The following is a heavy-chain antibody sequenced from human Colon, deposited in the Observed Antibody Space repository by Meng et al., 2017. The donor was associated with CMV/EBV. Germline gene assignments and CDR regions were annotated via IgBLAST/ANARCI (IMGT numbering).Heavy chain of an antibody. D-gene: IGHD2-15*01. J-gene: IGHJ5*02. CDR3: ARSLGYCSSGTCYTNWFDP. Sequence: YGIAWVRQATGQGLEWMGWINVKDGNTNYAENFQGRVTMTTDTSTSTAYLDLRSLRSDDTAVYFCARSLGYCSSGTCYTNWFDPWGQGTLVTVSS. CDR2: INVKDGNT. CDR1: YG. V-gene: IGHV1-18*01.